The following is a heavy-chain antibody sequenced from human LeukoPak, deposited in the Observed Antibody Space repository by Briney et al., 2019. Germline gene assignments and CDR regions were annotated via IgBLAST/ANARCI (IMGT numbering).Heavy chain of an antibody. Sequence: SETLSLTCTVSGGSISSYYWSWIRQPPGKGLEWIGYIYYSGSTNYNPSLKSRVTISVDTSKSQFSLKPSSVTAADTAVYYCARGEAALGYWGQGTLVTVSS. V-gene: IGHV4-59*01. J-gene: IGHJ4*02. CDR3: ARGEAALGY. D-gene: IGHD6-13*01. CDR2: IYYSGST. CDR1: GGSISSYY.